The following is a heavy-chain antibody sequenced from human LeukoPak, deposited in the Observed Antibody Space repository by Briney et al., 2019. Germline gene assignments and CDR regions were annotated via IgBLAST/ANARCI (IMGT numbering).Heavy chain of an antibody. D-gene: IGHD5-12*01. CDR3: VRDAGYSGYMINDI. Sequence: PGGSLRLSCAASGFTFSSYAMSWVRQAPGKGLEWVSAISGSGGSTYYADSVKGRFTISRDNSKNTLYLQMNSLRAEDTAAYYCVRDAGYSGYMINDIWGQGTMVTVSS. CDR2: ISGSGGST. CDR1: GFTFSSYA. J-gene: IGHJ3*02. V-gene: IGHV3-23*01.